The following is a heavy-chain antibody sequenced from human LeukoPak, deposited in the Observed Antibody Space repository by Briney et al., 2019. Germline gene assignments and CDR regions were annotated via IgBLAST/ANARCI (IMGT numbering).Heavy chain of an antibody. D-gene: IGHD4-23*01. CDR3: ARDDYGGKLDI. J-gene: IGHJ3*02. V-gene: IGHV3-33*01. CDR1: GFTFSNYD. Sequence: PGGSLRLSCAASGFTFSNYDMHWVRQAPGKGLEWVAVIWYDGSNKYYADSVKGRFTISRDNSKNTLYLQMNSLRAEDTAVYYCARDDYGGKLDIWGQGTVAPVSS. CDR2: IWYDGSNK.